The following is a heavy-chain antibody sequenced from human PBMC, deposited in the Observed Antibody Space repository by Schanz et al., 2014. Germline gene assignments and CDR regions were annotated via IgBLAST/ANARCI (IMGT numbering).Heavy chain of an antibody. D-gene: IGHD1-20*01. CDR2: VSHGGST. CDR1: GASISSSPYY. Sequence: QVQLRESGPGLAKPSETLSLTCTVSGASISSSPYYWARIRQPPGKGLEWIGSVSHGGSTYDNPPLKSRATVPVDPSTTQSPLRLGSVTAADTAVYFCARNLITGATSDALDIWGQGTMVTVSS. CDR3: ARNLITGATSDALDI. V-gene: IGHV4-39*01. J-gene: IGHJ3*02.